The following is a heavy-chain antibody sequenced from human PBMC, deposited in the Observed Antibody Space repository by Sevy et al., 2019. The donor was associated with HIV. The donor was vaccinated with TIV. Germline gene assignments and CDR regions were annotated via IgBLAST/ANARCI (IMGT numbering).Heavy chain of an antibody. J-gene: IGHJ4*02. Sequence: GGSLRLSCAASGFTFSSYAMIWVRQAPGKGLEWVSAISGSGGSTYYADSVKGRFTISRDNSKNTLYLQMNSLRAEDQAVYYCAKESQWVVQPHLFDYWGQGTLVTVSS. CDR3: AKESQWVVQPHLFDY. CDR2: ISGSGGST. V-gene: IGHV3-23*01. D-gene: IGHD6-19*01. CDR1: GFTFSSYA.